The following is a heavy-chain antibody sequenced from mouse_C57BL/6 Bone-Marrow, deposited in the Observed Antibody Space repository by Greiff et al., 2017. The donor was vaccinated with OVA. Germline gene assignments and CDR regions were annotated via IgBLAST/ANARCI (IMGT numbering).Heavy chain of an antibody. Sequence: VQVVESGPGLAAPSQSLSITCTVSGFSLTSYAISWVRQPPGKGLEWIGVIWTGGGTNYNSALKSKLSISKDNAMSQVFLKMNSLQTDDTARYYCARNSDVWGTGTTLTVSS. V-gene: IGHV2-9-1*01. CDR1: GFSLTSYA. CDR2: IWTGGGT. CDR3: ARNSDV. J-gene: IGHJ1*03.